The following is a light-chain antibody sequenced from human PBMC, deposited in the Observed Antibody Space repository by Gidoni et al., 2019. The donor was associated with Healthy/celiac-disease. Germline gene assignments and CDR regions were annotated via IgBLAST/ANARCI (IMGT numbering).Light chain of an antibody. CDR1: SSNIGAGYD. CDR3: QSYDSSLRVV. CDR2: GKR. Sequence: QSVLTQPPSVSGAPGPRVTISFTWSSSNIGAGYDVHWYQQLPGTAPTLLIYGKRHRPSGVPDRFSGSKSGTSASLAITGLQAEDEADYYCQSYDSSLRVVFGGGTKLTVL. J-gene: IGLJ2*01. V-gene: IGLV1-40*01.